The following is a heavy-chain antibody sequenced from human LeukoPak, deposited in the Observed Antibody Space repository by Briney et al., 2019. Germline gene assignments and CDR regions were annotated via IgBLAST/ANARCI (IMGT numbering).Heavy chain of an antibody. D-gene: IGHD4-23*01. CDR3: AKATTVVTDVDY. Sequence: GGSLRLSCAASGFTFSSYAMSWARQAPGKGLAWVSAISGSGGSTYCADSVKGRFTISRDNSKNTLYLQMNSLRAEDTAVYYCAKATTVVTDVDYWGQGTLVTVSS. J-gene: IGHJ4*02. V-gene: IGHV3-23*01. CDR2: ISGSGGST. CDR1: GFTFSSYA.